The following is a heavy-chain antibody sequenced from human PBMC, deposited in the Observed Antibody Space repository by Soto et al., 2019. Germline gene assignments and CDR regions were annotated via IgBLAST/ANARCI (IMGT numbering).Heavy chain of an antibody. D-gene: IGHD5-18*01. CDR2: IRSKANSYAT. Sequence: EVQLVESGGGLVQPGGSLKLSCAASGFTFSGSAMHWVRQASGKGLEWVGRIRSKANSYATAYAASVKGRFTISRDDSKNTAYLQTNSLKTEDTAVYYCTADTAMTNYGMDVWGQGTTVTVSS. V-gene: IGHV3-73*02. J-gene: IGHJ6*02. CDR3: TADTAMTNYGMDV. CDR1: GFTFSGSA.